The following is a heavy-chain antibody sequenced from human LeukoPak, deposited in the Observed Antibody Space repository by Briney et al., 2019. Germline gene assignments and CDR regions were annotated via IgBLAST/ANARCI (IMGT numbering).Heavy chain of an antibody. D-gene: IGHD1-26*01. CDR1: GYTFTGYY. Sequence: GDSVTVSCTASGYTFTGYYMHWVRQAPGQGLEWMGWINPNSGGTNYAQKFQGRVTMTRDTSINTASMERSMLRSDDTAVYYCARGPSVGATWFDPWGQGTLVTVSS. CDR3: ARGPSVGATWFDP. CDR2: INPNSGGT. J-gene: IGHJ5*02. V-gene: IGHV1-2*02.